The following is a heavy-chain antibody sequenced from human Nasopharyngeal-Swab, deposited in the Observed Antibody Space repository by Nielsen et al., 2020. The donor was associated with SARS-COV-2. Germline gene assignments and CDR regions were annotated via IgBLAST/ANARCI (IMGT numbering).Heavy chain of an antibody. D-gene: IGHD3-10*01. CDR3: VRVLLWFGESSDAFDM. J-gene: IGHJ3*02. Sequence: GESLKISCAASGFRFDSYAMSWVRQAPGKGLEWVSAIRGSGITTYYADSVKGRFTISRDNSKNTLYLQMSSVRPEDTAVYFCVRVLLWFGESSDAFDMWGQGTMVTVSS. CDR1: GFRFDSYA. V-gene: IGHV3-23*01. CDR2: IRGSGITT.